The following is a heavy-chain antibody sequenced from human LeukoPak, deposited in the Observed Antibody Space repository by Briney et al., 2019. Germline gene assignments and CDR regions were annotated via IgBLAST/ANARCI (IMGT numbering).Heavy chain of an antibody. J-gene: IGHJ4*02. CDR2: ISSSSNYI. V-gene: IGHV3-21*01. CDR3: ARGIAAAGTQGD. Sequence: PGGSLRLSCAASGFTFSSYNMNWVRQAPGKGLEWVASISSSSNYIYYVDSVKGRFTISRDNAKNSLYLQMNSLRAEDTAVYYCARGIAAAGTQGDWGQGTLVTVSS. D-gene: IGHD6-13*01. CDR1: GFTFSSYN.